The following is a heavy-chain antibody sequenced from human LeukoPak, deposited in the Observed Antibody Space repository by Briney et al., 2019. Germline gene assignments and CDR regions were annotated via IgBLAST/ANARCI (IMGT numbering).Heavy chain of an antibody. Sequence: GGSLRLSCAASGFTFSSYAMHWVRQAPGKGLEWVAVISYDGSNKHYADSVKGRFTISRDNSKNTLYLQMNSLRAEDTAVYYCARDLLELELPIDYWGQGTLVTVSS. V-gene: IGHV3-30*04. CDR2: ISYDGSNK. J-gene: IGHJ4*02. CDR1: GFTFSSYA. CDR3: ARDLLELELPIDY. D-gene: IGHD1-7*01.